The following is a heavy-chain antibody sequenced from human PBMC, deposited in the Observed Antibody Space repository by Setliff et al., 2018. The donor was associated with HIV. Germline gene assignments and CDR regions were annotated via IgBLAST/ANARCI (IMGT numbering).Heavy chain of an antibody. CDR3: AKTTPSSIRSPYYYYMDV. CDR1: GFTFGDYA. Sequence: PGGSLRLSCTASGFTFGDYAMSWFRQAPGKGLEWVSGISGSGATTNYADSVKGRFTISRDNSKNTLYLQMSTLRAEDTAVYYCAKTTPSSIRSPYYYYMDVWGKGTTVTVSS. D-gene: IGHD6-13*01. CDR2: ISGSGATT. J-gene: IGHJ6*03. V-gene: IGHV3-23*01.